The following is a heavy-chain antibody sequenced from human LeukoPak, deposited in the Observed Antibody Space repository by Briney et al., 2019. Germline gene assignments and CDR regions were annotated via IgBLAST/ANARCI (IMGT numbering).Heavy chain of an antibody. J-gene: IGHJ4*02. V-gene: IGHV1-2*06. CDR3: ARSSTTYYYFDF. CDR2: INPTSGGT. D-gene: IGHD2-2*01. CDR1: GYTFTDYY. Sequence: ASVRVSCKASGYTFTDYYIHWVRQAPGQGLEWMGRINPTSGGTTSAQKFRGRVTMTRDTSINTAYMELSRLRSDDTAVFYCARSSTTYYYFDFWGQGALVTVSS.